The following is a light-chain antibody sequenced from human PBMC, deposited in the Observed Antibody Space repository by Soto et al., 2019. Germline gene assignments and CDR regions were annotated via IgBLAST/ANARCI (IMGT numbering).Light chain of an antibody. CDR3: QHYNSYPWT. Sequence: DIQMTQSPSTLSASVGDRVTITCRASQSISSWLAWYQQKPGKAPKLLIYMASSLESGVPSRFSGSGSGTEFTLTISSLQPDEFATYYCQHYNSYPWTFGQGTKVDIK. CDR2: MAS. CDR1: QSISSW. V-gene: IGKV1-5*03. J-gene: IGKJ1*01.